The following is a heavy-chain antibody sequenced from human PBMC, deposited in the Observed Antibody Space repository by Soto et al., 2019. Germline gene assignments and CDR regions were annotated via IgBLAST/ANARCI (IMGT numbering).Heavy chain of an antibody. D-gene: IGHD1-1*01. Sequence: QVHLVQSGAEVNKSGASVKVSCKGSGYDFTTYGITWVRQAPGQGLEWMAWISAHNGNTDYAQKLQGRVTATRDTYTRTAYMELRSLRSDDTAVYYCARGRYADYWGQGALVTDSS. CDR1: GYDFTTYG. J-gene: IGHJ4*02. V-gene: IGHV1-18*01. CDR2: ISAHNGNT. CDR3: ARGRYADY.